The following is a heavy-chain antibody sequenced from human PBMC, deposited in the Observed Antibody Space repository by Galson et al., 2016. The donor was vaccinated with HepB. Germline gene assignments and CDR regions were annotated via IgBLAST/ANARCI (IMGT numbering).Heavy chain of an antibody. V-gene: IGHV4-30-4*01. CDR1: DDSINSGDYY. CDR2: ISYSGTT. Sequence: TLSLTCTVSDDSINSGDYYWSWIRQPPGKGLEWIGYISYSGTTYDNPSLKGRVTISLDTSKNQFSLKLRSVTAADTAVYYCAGAPLERINMVRGNWFDPWGQGTLVSVSS. CDR3: AGAPLERINMVRGNWFDP. D-gene: IGHD3-10*01. J-gene: IGHJ5*02.